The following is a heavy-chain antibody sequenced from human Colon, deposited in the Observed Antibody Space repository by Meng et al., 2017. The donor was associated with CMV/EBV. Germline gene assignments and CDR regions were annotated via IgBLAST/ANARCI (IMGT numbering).Heavy chain of an antibody. V-gene: IGHV1-18*01. D-gene: IGHD4-17*01. Sequence: QVQLVQSGAEVKKPGASVKVCCTASGYTFNSYPISWVRQAPGQGLEWMGWISTYNGNTNYAQKFQGRLTLTTDTSTSTAYMELRGLRSDDTAVYYCAREKATVTTFMLLYWGLGTLVTVSS. CDR2: ISTYNGNT. J-gene: IGHJ4*02. CDR1: GYTFNSYP. CDR3: AREKATVTTFMLLY.